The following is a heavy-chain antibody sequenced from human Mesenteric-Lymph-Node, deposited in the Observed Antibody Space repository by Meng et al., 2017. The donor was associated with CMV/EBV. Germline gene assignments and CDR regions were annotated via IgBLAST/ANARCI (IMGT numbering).Heavy chain of an antibody. J-gene: IGHJ4*02. V-gene: IGHV4-39*07. Sequence: SETLSLTCTVSGGSISSSSYYWGWIRQPPGKGLEWIGSIYYSGSTYYNPSLKSRVTISVDTSKNQFSLKLSSVTAADTAVYYCARVGEMEELDYWGQGTLVTVSS. CDR2: IYYSGST. CDR3: ARVGEMEELDY. CDR1: GGSISSSSYY. D-gene: IGHD3-16*01.